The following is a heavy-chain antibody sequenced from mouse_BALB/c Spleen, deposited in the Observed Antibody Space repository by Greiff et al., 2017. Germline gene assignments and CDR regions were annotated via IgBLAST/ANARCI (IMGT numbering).Heavy chain of an antibody. CDR1: GFTFSSYG. V-gene: IGHV5-6-3*01. Sequence: EVKVVESGGGLVQPGGSLKLSCAASGFTFSSYGMSWVRQTPDKRLELVATINSNGGSTYYPDSVKGRFTISRDNAKNTLYLQMSSLKSEDTAMYYCARDHDFYYYAMDYWGQGTSVTVSS. CDR2: INSNGGST. D-gene: IGHD2-4*01. CDR3: ARDHDFYYYAMDY. J-gene: IGHJ4*01.